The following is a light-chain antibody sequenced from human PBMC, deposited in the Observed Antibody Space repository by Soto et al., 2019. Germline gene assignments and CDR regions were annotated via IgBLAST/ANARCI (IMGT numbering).Light chain of an antibody. CDR2: AAS. V-gene: IGKV1-39*01. CDR3: QQSYSTPHYT. J-gene: IGKJ2*01. CDR1: QSISSY. Sequence: DIQMTQSPSSLSASVGDRVTITCRASQSISSYLNWYQQKPGKAPKLLIYAASSLQSGVTSRFSGSGSGTDFTLTISSLQPEDFATYYCQQSYSTPHYTFGQGTKLEIK.